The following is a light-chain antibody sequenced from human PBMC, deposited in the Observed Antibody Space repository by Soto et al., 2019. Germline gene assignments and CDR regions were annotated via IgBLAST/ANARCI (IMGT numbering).Light chain of an antibody. J-gene: IGKJ1*01. CDR1: QSISSSY. Sequence: TQSPATLSLSPGEGATLSCRVIQSISSSYLAWYQQKPGQAPRLLMYAISTRATGIPDRFRGSGSGTDFTLTITRLEPEDFAVYYCQQYDSSSPRTFGQGTKVDI. CDR3: QQYDSSSPRT. V-gene: IGKV3-20*01. CDR2: AIS.